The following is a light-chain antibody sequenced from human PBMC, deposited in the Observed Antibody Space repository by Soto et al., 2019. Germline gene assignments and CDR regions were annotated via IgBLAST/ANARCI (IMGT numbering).Light chain of an antibody. CDR1: SSNIGSNT. Sequence: QSALTQPPSASGTPGQRVTISCSGSSSNIGSNTVNWYQQLPGTAPKLLIYSNNQRPSGVPDRFSGSKSGTSASLAISGVQSEDEADYYCAAWDDSLNGYVFGTGTKATVL. CDR3: AAWDDSLNGYV. CDR2: SNN. V-gene: IGLV1-44*01. J-gene: IGLJ1*01.